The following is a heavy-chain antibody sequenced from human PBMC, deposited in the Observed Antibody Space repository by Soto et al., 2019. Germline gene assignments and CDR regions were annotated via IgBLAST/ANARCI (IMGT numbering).Heavy chain of an antibody. CDR1: GYTFTSYA. V-gene: IGHV1-3*01. Sequence: ASVKVSCQASGYTFTSYAMHWVRQAPGQRLEWMGWINAGNGNTKYSQKFQGRVTITRDTSASTAYMELSSLRSEDTAVYYCARVVITTSSWFDPWGQGTLVTVSS. J-gene: IGHJ5*02. D-gene: IGHD3-22*01. CDR3: ARVVITTSSWFDP. CDR2: INAGNGNT.